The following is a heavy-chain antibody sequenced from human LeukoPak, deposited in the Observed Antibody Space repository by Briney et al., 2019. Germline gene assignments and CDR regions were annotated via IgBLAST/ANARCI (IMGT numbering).Heavy chain of an antibody. CDR3: ARCPSYYDSSGYYYYGMDV. CDR1: GGSISSYY. CDR2: IYHSGST. V-gene: IGHV4-59*08. J-gene: IGHJ6*02. D-gene: IGHD3-22*01. Sequence: SETLFLTCTVSGGSISSYYWTCIRQPPGKGLEWIGNIYHSGSTNNNPSLKSRVTILVDTSKNQFSLKLSSVTAADTAVYYCARCPSYYDSSGYYYYGMDVWGQGTTVTVSS.